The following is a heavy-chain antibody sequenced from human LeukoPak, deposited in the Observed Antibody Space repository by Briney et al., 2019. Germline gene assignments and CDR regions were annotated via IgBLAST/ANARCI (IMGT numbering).Heavy chain of an antibody. CDR3: ARGDVEMATDFDY. V-gene: IGHV4-59*01. J-gene: IGHJ4*02. CDR2: IYYSGST. D-gene: IGHD5-12*01. CDR1: GGSFSSYY. Sequence: KSSETLSLTCTVSGGSFSSYYWSWIRQPPGKGLEWIGYIYYSGSTNYNPSLKSRVTISVDTSKNQFSLKLSSVTAADTAVYYCARGDVEMATDFDYWGQGTLVTVSS.